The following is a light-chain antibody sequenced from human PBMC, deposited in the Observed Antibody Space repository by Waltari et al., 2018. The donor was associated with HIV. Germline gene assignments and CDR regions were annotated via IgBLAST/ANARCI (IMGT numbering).Light chain of an antibody. CDR2: RDD. Sequence: QSVVTQPPSASGTPGQRVVISCSGSNSNIGSNSVNWYQQVPGAAPKILIYRDDQRVSGVPDRVSGSKFGTSAALAISELGSEEEADYYCAVGDDSLRGGVFGGGTKLTVL. J-gene: IGLJ3*02. V-gene: IGLV1-47*01. CDR1: NSNIGSNS. CDR3: AVGDDSLRGGV.